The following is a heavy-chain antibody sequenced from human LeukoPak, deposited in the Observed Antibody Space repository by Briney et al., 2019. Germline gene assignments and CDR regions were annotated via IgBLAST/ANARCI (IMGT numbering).Heavy chain of an antibody. D-gene: IGHD1-26*01. Sequence: GGSLRLSCAASGFTFSSYWMSWVRQAPGKGLEWVSYISSSSSTIYYADSVKGRFTISRDNAKNSLYLQMNSLRAEDTAVYYCARVRWDSNKAYFDYWGQGTLVTVSS. CDR1: GFTFSSYW. J-gene: IGHJ4*02. CDR3: ARVRWDSNKAYFDY. CDR2: ISSSSSTI. V-gene: IGHV3-48*01.